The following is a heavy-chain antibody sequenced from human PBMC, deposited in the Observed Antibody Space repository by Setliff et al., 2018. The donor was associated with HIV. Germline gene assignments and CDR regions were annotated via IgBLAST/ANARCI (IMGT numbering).Heavy chain of an antibody. CDR2: ILDTGSP. CDR3: ARGCASSHWLGP. Sequence: PSETLSLTCTVSGASVTTHSWSWIRQSPGKGLEWIAFILDTGSPNDSPSFKSRVTISVDTSMNQFSLKLTSVTAADTAIYYCARGCASSHWLGPWGKGILVTVSS. D-gene: IGHD3-10*01. CDR1: GASVTTHS. V-gene: IGHV4-59*02. J-gene: IGHJ5*02.